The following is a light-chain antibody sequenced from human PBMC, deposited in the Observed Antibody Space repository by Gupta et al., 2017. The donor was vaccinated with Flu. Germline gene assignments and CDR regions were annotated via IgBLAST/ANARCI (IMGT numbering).Light chain of an antibody. CDR2: EVS. CDR1: SGDVGGYNY. Sequence: QSALNQPASVSGSPGQSITISSTGTSGDVGGYNYVSWYQQHPGKAPKLIIFEVSNRPAGASDRFSGSKSGNTASLTISWLQADDEADYYCSSYTNTNTLVIFGGGTKLTVL. V-gene: IGLV2-14*01. J-gene: IGLJ2*01. CDR3: SSYTNTNTLVI.